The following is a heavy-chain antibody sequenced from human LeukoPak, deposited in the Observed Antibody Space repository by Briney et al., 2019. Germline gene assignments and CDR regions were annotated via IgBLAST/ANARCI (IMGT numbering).Heavy chain of an antibody. CDR3: ARGLDDFWSGYYTSQLSGYMDV. J-gene: IGHJ6*03. D-gene: IGHD3-3*01. CDR1: GFTFSSYA. CDR2: ISYDGSNK. V-gene: IGHV3-30-3*01. Sequence: PGGSLRLSCAASGFTFSSYAMHWVRQAPGKGLEWVAVISYDGSNKYYADSVKGRFTISRDNSKNTLYLQMNSLRAEDTAVYYCARGLDDFWSGYYTSQLSGYMDVWGKGTTVTVSS.